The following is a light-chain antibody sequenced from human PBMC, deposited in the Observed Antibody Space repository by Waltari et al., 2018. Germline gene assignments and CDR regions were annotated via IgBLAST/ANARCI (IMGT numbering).Light chain of an antibody. Sequence: QSVLTQTPSASGTPGQRVTISCSGSLSNIGDKPFNGDPQPAGAAPTLLISNTDRWPSGVPDRFYASKSGASASLAISGLQSEDEGDYHCAAWDDGLNAWVFGGGTKVTVL. V-gene: IGLV1-44*01. CDR2: NTD. J-gene: IGLJ3*02. CDR1: LSNIGDKP. CDR3: AAWDDGLNAWV.